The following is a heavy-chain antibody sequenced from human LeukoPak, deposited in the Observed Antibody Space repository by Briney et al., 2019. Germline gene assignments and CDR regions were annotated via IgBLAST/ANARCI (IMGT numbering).Heavy chain of an antibody. CDR2: IYYSGST. CDR1: GGSISSYY. Sequence: SETLSLTCTVSGGSISSYYWSWIRQPPGKGLEWIGYIYYSGSTNYNPSLKGRVTISVDTSKNQFSLKLSSVTAADTAVYYCARVGSSSYGGWFDPWGQGTLVTVSS. V-gene: IGHV4-59*01. CDR3: ARVGSSSYGGWFDP. D-gene: IGHD6-6*01. J-gene: IGHJ5*02.